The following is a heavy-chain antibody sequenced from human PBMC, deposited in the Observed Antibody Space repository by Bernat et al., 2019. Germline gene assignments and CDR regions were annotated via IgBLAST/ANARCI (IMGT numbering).Heavy chain of an antibody. CDR1: GFTFSSYG. V-gene: IGHV3-30*18. Sequence: QVQLVESGGGVVQPGRSLRLSCAASGFTFSSYGMHWVRQAPGKGLEWVAVISYDGSNKYYADSVKGRFTISRDNSKNTLYLQMNSLRAEDTAVYYCAKEYGAARPFGMDVWGQGTTVTVSS. D-gene: IGHD6-6*01. CDR2: ISYDGSNK. CDR3: AKEYGAARPFGMDV. J-gene: IGHJ6*02.